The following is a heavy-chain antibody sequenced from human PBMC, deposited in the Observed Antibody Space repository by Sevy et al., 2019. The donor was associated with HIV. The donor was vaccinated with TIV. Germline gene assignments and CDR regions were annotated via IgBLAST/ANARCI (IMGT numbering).Heavy chain of an antibody. CDR3: ARSRRRYDYIGGSYRSGGMDV. CDR1: GGSFSGYY. V-gene: IGHV4-34*01. Sequence: SETLSLTCAVYGGSFSGYYWSWIRQPPGKGLEWIGEINHSGSTNYNPSLKSRVTISVDTSKNQFSMKLTSVTAAEKAVYYCARSRRRYDYIGGSYRSGGMDVWGQGTTVTVSS. D-gene: IGHD3-16*02. J-gene: IGHJ6*02. CDR2: INHSGST.